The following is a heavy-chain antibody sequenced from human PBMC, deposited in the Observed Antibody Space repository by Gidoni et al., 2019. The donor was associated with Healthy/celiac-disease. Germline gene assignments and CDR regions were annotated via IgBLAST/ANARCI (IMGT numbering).Heavy chain of an antibody. Sequence: EVKLVESGGGLIQPGGSLRLSCSAPGFTVSSNYMSWVRQAPGKGLEWVSVIYSGGSTYYADSVKGRFTISRDNSKNTLYLQMNSLRAEDTAVYYCAREDFDVFDIWGQGTMVTVSS. CDR3: AREDFDVFDI. J-gene: IGHJ3*02. CDR1: GFTVSSNY. V-gene: IGHV3-53*01. D-gene: IGHD3-3*01. CDR2: IYSGGST.